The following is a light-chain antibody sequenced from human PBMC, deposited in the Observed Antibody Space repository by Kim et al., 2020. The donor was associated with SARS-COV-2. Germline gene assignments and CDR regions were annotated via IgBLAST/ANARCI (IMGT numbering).Light chain of an antibody. CDR2: DVS. Sequence: GQSIPISCTGTNSDVGGYKYVSWYQQHPGKAPKLMIYDVSNRPSGVSSRFSGSKSGNTASLTISGLQAEDEADYYCSLYTSSSTLVFGGGTQLTVL. CDR3: SLYTSSSTLV. J-gene: IGLJ2*01. V-gene: IGLV2-14*03. CDR1: NSDVGGYKY.